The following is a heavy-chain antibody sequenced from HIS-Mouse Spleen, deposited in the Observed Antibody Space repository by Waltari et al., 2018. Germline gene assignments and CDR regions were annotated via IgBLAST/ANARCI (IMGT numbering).Heavy chain of an antibody. V-gene: IGHV4-39*07. Sequence: QLQLQESGPGLVKPSETLSLTCTVSGGSISSSSYYWGWIRQPPGKGLEWIGGIYYSGRTYFNPSIKSPVTISVDTSKNQSSLKLSSVTAADTAVYYCAREIPYSSSWYDWYFDLWGRGTLVTVSS. D-gene: IGHD6-13*01. CDR1: GGSISSSSYY. CDR3: AREIPYSSSWYDWYFDL. J-gene: IGHJ2*01. CDR2: IYYSGRT.